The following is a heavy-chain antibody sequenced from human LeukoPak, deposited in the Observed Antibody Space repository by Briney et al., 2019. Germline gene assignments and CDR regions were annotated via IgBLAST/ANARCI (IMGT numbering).Heavy chain of an antibody. J-gene: IGHJ4*02. CDR3: ARVGPGGDGYNYGYFGY. V-gene: IGHV3-53*01. CDR1: GFTVSNNY. D-gene: IGHD5-24*01. Sequence: PGGSLRLSCAASGFTVSNNYMSWVRQAPGKGLEWVSVIYGGGSTYYADSVKGRFTISRDNSKNALFLQMNSLRAEDTAVYYCARVGPGGDGYNYGYFGYWGQGTLVTVSS. CDR2: IYGGGST.